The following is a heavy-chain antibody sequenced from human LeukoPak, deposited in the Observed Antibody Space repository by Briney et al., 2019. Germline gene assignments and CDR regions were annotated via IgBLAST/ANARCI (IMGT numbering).Heavy chain of an antibody. D-gene: IGHD4-17*01. CDR2: ISSSSSYI. CDR1: GFTFSSYS. V-gene: IGHV3-21*01. J-gene: IGHJ4*02. Sequence: GGSLRLSCAASGFTFSSYSMNWVRQAPGKGLEWVSSISSSSSYIYYADLVKGRFTISRDNAKNSLYLQMNSLRAEDTAVYYCARDRSTVPDYWGQGTLVTVSS. CDR3: ARDRSTVPDY.